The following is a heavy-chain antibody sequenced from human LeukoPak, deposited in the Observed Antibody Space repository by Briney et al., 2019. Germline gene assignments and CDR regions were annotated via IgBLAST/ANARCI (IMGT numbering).Heavy chain of an antibody. CDR1: GYTFTSYG. J-gene: IGHJ5*02. D-gene: IGHD6-13*01. CDR3: ARGTYSSRWYWFDP. V-gene: IGHV1-18*01. CDR2: ISAYNGNT. Sequence: VASVKVSCKASGYTFTSYGISWVRQAPGQGLEWMGWISAYNGNTNYAQKLQGRVTMTTDTSPRTAYIDLRSLRSDHTPVYYSARGTYSSRWYWFDPWGQGTLVTVSS.